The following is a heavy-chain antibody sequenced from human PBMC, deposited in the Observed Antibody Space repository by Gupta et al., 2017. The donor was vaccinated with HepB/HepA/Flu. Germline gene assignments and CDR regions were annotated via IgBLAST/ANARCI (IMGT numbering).Heavy chain of an antibody. CDR3: AKDLTVAAAKYYFDY. CDR1: GFPFSSYG. CDR2: IANDGRDK. Sequence: QVQLVESGGGVVQPGRSLRLSCAASGFPFSSYGMPWVRQAPGKGLEWVAVIANDGRDKKSADSVKGRFTISRDNSNNMLYLHMNSLRVEDTAVYYCAKDLTVAAAKYYFDYWGQGTLVIVSS. V-gene: IGHV3-30*18. D-gene: IGHD2-15*01. J-gene: IGHJ4*02.